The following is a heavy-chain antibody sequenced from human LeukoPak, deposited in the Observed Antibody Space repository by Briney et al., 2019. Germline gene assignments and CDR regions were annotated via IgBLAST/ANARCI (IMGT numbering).Heavy chain of an antibody. CDR3: AKGGGATVPFDN. CDR1: GFTFSSYD. D-gene: IGHD4-11*01. J-gene: IGHJ4*02. Sequence: GGSLKLSCAASGFTFSSYDMSWVRQAPGKGLEWVSVISVSGGSTYYADSVKGRFAISRDNSKNTLYLQMNSLRVEDTAVYYCAKGGGATVPFDNWGQGTLVTVSS. V-gene: IGHV3-23*01. CDR2: ISVSGGST.